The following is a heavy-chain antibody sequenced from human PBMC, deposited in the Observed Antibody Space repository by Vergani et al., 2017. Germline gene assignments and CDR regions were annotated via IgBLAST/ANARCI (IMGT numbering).Heavy chain of an antibody. CDR2: IYYSGST. V-gene: IGHV4-59*01. CDR3: ARDTFRYSSSWTLGYYYYYGMDG. CDR1: GGSISSYY. J-gene: IGHJ6*02. Sequence: QVQLQESGPGLVKPSETLSLTCTVSGGSISSYYWSWIRQPPGKGLEWIGYIYYSGSTNYNPSLKSRVTISVDTSTKQFSLKLSSVTAADTAVYYCARDTFRYSSSWTLGYYYYYGMDGWGQGTTVTVSS. D-gene: IGHD6-13*01.